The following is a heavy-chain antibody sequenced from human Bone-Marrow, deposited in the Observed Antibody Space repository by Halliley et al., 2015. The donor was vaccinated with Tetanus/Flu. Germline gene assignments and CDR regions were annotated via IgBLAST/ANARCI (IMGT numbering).Heavy chain of an antibody. CDR2: ISRTSSSI. V-gene: IGHV3-21*01. D-gene: IGHD2-2*01. CDR1: GFTFSTYS. Sequence: CAASGFTFSTYSMSWVRQAPGKGLEWVSSISRTSSSIYYADSVKGRFTISRDNAKNSLYLQMNSLRVEDTAVYYCSRDRCRDCRTTSPYYNGLDVWGQGTTVTVSS. J-gene: IGHJ6*02. CDR3: SRDRCRDCRTTSPYYNGLDV.